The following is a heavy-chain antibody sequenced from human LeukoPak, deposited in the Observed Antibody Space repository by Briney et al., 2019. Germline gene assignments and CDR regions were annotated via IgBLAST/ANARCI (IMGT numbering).Heavy chain of an antibody. D-gene: IGHD1-26*01. CDR1: GFTFSGYA. J-gene: IGHJ4*02. V-gene: IGHV3-30*01. Sequence: GGSLRLSCAASGFTFSGYAMHWVRQAPGKGLEWVAVISYDGSNKYYADSVKGRFTISRDNSKNTLYLQMNSLRAEDTAVYYCARVGATSVGYWGQGTLVTVSS. CDR2: ISYDGSNK. CDR3: ARVGATSVGY.